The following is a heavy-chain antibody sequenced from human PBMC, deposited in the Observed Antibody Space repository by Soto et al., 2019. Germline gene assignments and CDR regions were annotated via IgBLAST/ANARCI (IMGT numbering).Heavy chain of an antibody. CDR1: GYTFTSYG. V-gene: IGHV1-18*01. CDR2: INAHNGNT. J-gene: IGHJ6*02. D-gene: IGHD5-12*01. CDR3: ARGYSAYADHYYYGLDV. Sequence: QVQLVQSGAEVKKPGASVKVSCKASGYTFTSYGINWVRQAPGQGLEWMGWINAHNGNTNYAQKVQGRVTITTDTSTSTAYMELRSLRSDDTAVYYCARGYSAYADHYYYGLDVWGQGTTVTVSS.